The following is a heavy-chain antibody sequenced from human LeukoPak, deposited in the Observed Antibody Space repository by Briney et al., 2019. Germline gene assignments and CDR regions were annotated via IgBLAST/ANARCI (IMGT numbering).Heavy chain of an antibody. CDR1: GFTFSSYW. D-gene: IGHD6-13*01. CDR3: ARVDSSSWAYFDY. Sequence: PGGSLRLSCAASGFTFSSYWMSWVRQAPGKGLEWVANIKQDGSEKYYVDSVKGRFTISRDNAKNSLYLQMNSLRAEDTAVYYCARVDSSSWAYFDYWGQGTLVTVSS. J-gene: IGHJ4*02. V-gene: IGHV3-7*01. CDR2: IKQDGSEK.